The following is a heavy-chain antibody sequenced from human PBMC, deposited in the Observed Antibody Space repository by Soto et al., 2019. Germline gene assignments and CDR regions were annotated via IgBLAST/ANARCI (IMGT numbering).Heavy chain of an antibody. CDR3: TTARKRVWYYYDSTHNWEAFDI. CDR2: IKSKTDGWTT. D-gene: IGHD3-22*01. Sequence: GSLRLSCAASGFTVSNAWMSWVRQARGKGREGVGRIKSKTDGWTTDYAAPVKSRFTISTDDSKNTLYLQMNILENEDTAVYYCTTARKRVWYYYDSTHNWEAFDIWGQGTMVNVSS. CDR1: GFTVSNAW. J-gene: IGHJ3*02. V-gene: IGHV3-15*01.